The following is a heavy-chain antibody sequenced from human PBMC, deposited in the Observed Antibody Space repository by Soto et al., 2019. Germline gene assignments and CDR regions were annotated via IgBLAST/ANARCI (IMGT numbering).Heavy chain of an antibody. CDR3: ARGIAAAGTFRYYYYYGMDV. J-gene: IGHJ6*02. CDR1: GDSVSSNSAA. D-gene: IGHD6-13*01. CDR2: TYYRSKWYN. Sequence: QTLSLTCAISGDSVSSNSAAWNWIRQSPSRGLEWLGRTYYRSKWYNDYAVSVKSRITINPDTSKNQFSLQLNSVTPEDTAVYYCARGIAAAGTFRYYYYYGMDVWGQGTTVTVSS. V-gene: IGHV6-1*01.